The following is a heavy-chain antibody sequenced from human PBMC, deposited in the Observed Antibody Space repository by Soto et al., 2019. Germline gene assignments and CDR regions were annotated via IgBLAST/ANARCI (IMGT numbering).Heavy chain of an antibody. CDR3: ARDALGTSIDY. J-gene: IGHJ4*02. Sequence: PRLSCAASGFTFSSYGMHWVRQAPGKGLEWVAVIWYDGSNKYYADSVKGRFTISRDNSKNTLYLQMNSLRAEDTAVYYCARDALGTSIDYWGQGTLVTVSS. CDR1: GFTFSSYG. V-gene: IGHV3-33*01. D-gene: IGHD1-1*01. CDR2: IWYDGSNK.